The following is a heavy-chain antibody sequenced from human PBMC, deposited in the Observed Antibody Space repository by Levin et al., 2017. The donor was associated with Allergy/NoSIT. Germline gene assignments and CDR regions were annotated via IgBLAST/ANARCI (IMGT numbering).Heavy chain of an antibody. D-gene: IGHD2-15*01. J-gene: IGHJ1*01. V-gene: IGHV4-34*01. Sequence: SETLSLTCAVYGGSFSGYYWSWIRQPPGKGLEWIGEINHSGSTNYNPSLKSRVTISVDTSKNQFSLKLSSVTAADTAVYYCARGYCSGGSCYPALRYFQHWGQGTLVTVSS. CDR1: GGSFSGYY. CDR2: INHSGST. CDR3: ARGYCSGGSCYPALRYFQH.